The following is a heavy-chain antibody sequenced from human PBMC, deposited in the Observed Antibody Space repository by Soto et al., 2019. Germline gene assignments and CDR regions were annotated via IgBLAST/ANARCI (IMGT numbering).Heavy chain of an antibody. CDR3: ARHIRARTPPGIAAAGTPFDY. Sequence: QLQLQESGPGLVKPSETLSLTCTVSGGSISSSSYYWGWIRQPPGKGLEWIGSIYYSGSTYYNPSLKSRVTLSVDTSKTQFSRKLSSVTAADTAVYYCARHIRARTPPGIAAAGTPFDYWGQGTLVTVSS. J-gene: IGHJ4*02. CDR2: IYYSGST. V-gene: IGHV4-39*01. CDR1: GGSISSSSYY. D-gene: IGHD6-13*01.